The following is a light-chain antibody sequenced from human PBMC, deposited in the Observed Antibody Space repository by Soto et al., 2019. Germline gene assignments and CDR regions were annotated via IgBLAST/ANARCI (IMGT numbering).Light chain of an antibody. Sequence: QSALTQPASVSGSPGQSITISCTGTSSDVGGYNYVSWYQQHPGKAPKLMIYEVSNWPSGVSNRFSGSKSGNTASLTISGLQAEDEADYYCSSYTSSSTLPGVFGGGTKLTVL. CDR3: SSYTSSSTLPGV. V-gene: IGLV2-14*01. CDR1: SSDVGGYNY. CDR2: EVS. J-gene: IGLJ3*02.